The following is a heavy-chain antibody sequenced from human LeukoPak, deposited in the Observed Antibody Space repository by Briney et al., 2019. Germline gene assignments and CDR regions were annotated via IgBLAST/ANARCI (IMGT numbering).Heavy chain of an antibody. V-gene: IGHV4-59*11. CDR1: RGPISSHY. CDR3: TRSRVSGSYFDYHSGMDV. CDR2: VSFSGTT. J-gene: IGHJ6*02. Sequence: SETLSLTCTVSRGPISSHYWSWIRQPPRKGLEWIGYVSFSGTTKYSPSLNSRVTISRDTSKNQFSLRVNSVTAADTAVYYCTRSRVSGSYFDYHSGMDVWGQGTTVIVS. D-gene: IGHD1-26*01.